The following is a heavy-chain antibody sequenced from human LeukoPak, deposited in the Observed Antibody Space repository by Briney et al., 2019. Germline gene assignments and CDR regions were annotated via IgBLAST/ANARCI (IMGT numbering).Heavy chain of an antibody. CDR1: GYTLTELS. CDR3: ARSRAIGYSGYGSENYYYYYYVDV. V-gene: IGHV1-24*01. CDR2: FDPEDGET. Sequence: ASVKVSCKVSGYTLTELSMHWVRQAPGKGLEWMGGFDPEDGETIYAQKFQGRVTITADESTSTAYMELSSLRSEDTAVYYCARSRAIGYSGYGSENYYYYYYVDVWGKGTTVTISS. J-gene: IGHJ6*03. D-gene: IGHD5-12*01.